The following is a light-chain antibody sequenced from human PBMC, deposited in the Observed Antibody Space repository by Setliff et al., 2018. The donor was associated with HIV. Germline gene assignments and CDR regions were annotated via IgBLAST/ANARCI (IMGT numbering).Light chain of an antibody. V-gene: IGLV2-11*01. CDR3: CSCTGRYSWV. Sequence: QSVLTQPRSVSGSPGQSVTISCTGPSSDVGGYNYVSWYQQHPGKAPKVIIFDVSKRPSGVPDRFSGSKSGNTASLTISGLQAEDEAVYHCCSCTGRYSWVFGGGTQLTVL. CDR2: DVS. CDR1: SSDVGGYNY. J-gene: IGLJ3*02.